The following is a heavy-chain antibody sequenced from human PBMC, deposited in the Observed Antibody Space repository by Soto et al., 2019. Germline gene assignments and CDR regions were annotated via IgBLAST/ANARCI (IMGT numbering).Heavy chain of an antibody. Sequence: EVQVSESGGGLVQPGGSLRLSCATSGFTFSNYPMNWVRQAPGKGLEWVSGISAGGDRTYYADSVKGRFTIFRDNSKNSVSLRMNRLSVEDTAVYYCARRVWGQGTLVTVSS. J-gene: IGHJ4*02. CDR1: GFTFSNYP. V-gene: IGHV3-23*01. CDR3: ARRV. CDR2: ISAGGDRT.